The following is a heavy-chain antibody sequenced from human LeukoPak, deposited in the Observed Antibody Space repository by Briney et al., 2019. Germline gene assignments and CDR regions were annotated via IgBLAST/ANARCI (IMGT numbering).Heavy chain of an antibody. J-gene: IGHJ4*02. CDR2: ISGSGGSI. Sequence: GGSLRLSCEASGFAFSSYWMTWVRQAPGKGLEWVSAISGSGGSIYYADSVKGRFTISRDNSKNTMYLLMNSLRAEDTAVYYCAKDVGSNYGVDYWGQGTLVTVSS. D-gene: IGHD2-8*01. CDR1: GFAFSSYW. V-gene: IGHV3-23*01. CDR3: AKDVGSNYGVDY.